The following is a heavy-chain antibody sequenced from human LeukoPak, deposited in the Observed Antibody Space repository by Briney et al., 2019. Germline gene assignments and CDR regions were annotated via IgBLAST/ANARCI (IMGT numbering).Heavy chain of an antibody. Sequence: GGSLRLSCAASGFTFSSYAMRWVRQAPGKGLEWVSAISESGDSTYYTDSVKGRFTISRDNSKNTLYLQMNSLRAEDTAVYYCAKDIPVWYFHYWGQGTLVTVSS. D-gene: IGHD2-15*01. CDR3: AKDIPVWYFHY. CDR1: GFTFSSYA. J-gene: IGHJ4*02. V-gene: IGHV3-23*01. CDR2: ISESGDST.